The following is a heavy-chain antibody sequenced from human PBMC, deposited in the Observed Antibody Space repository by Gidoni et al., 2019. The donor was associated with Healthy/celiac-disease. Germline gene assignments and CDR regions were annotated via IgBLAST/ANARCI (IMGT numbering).Heavy chain of an antibody. V-gene: IGHV5-51*03. Sequence: EVQLVQSGAEVKSPGESLTISCKCSGYSFTSYWIGWVSQMPGKGLEWMGIIYPGDYDTRYSPSFQGKGTISADKSISTAYLQWSSLKASDTAMYYCARNVESPYYYMDVWGKGTTVTVSS. J-gene: IGHJ6*03. CDR2: IYPGDYDT. CDR3: ARNVESPYYYMDV. D-gene: IGHD3-3*01. CDR1: GYSFTSYW.